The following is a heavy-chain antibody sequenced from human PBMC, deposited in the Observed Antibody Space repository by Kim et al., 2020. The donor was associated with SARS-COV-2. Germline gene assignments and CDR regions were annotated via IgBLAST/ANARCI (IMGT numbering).Heavy chain of an antibody. CDR2: INPNSGGT. D-gene: IGHD1-20*01. CDR1: GYTFTGYY. J-gene: IGHJ6*03. CDR3: ARGKIGAITGTTAYYYYMDV. V-gene: IGHV1-2*02. Sequence: ASVKVSCKASGYTFTGYYMHWVRQAPGQGLEWMGWINPNSGGTNYAQKFQGRVTMTRDTSISTAYMELSRLRSDDTAVYYCARGKIGAITGTTAYYYYMDVWGKGTTVTVSS.